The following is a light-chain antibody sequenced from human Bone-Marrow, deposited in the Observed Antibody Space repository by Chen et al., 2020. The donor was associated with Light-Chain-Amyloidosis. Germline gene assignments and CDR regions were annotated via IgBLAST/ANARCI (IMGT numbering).Light chain of an antibody. CDR2: RDT. Sequence: SYELTQPPSVSVSPGQTARITCSGDDLPTKYAYWYHQKPGQAPVLGIHRDTERPSGISERFYGSRSGTTATLTISGVQAEDEADYHCQSADSSGTYEVIFGGGTKLTVL. CDR1: DLPTKY. J-gene: IGLJ2*01. V-gene: IGLV3-25*03. CDR3: QSADSSGTYEVI.